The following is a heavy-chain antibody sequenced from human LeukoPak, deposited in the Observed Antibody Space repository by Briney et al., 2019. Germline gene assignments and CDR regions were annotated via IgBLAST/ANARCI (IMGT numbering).Heavy chain of an antibody. Sequence: GGSLRLSCAASGFTFSSYWMDWVRQAPGKGLEWVAVILNDGSNQYYADSVKGRFTVSRDNSKNTVFLQVNSLRADDTAVYYCARDGVNWGIDLWGQGTLVIVSS. V-gene: IGHV3-33*08. CDR2: ILNDGSNQ. D-gene: IGHD7-27*01. J-gene: IGHJ5*02. CDR1: GFTFSSYW. CDR3: ARDGVNWGIDL.